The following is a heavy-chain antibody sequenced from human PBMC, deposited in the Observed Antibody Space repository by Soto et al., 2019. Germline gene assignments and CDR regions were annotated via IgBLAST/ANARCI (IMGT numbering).Heavy chain of an antibody. J-gene: IGHJ4*01. D-gene: IGHD6-13*01. V-gene: IGHV3-74*03. Sequence: GRSLRFSCAASGFSLSDYWMHWVRQVPGKGQLWVSRISVGRRDTTYAESVKGRFTISRDNAKNTLYLQMDSLRAEDTAVYYCVRALEQRAIDFWGRGSLGTVSS. CDR1: GFSLSDYW. CDR3: VRALEQRAIDF. CDR2: ISVGRRDT.